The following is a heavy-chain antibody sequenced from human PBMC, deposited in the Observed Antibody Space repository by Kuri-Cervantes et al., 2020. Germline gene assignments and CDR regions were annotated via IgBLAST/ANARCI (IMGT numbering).Heavy chain of an antibody. Sequence: ASVKVSCKASGYTFTGYYMHWVRQAPGQGLEWMGWINPNSGGTNYAQKFQGRVTMTRDTSISTSYMELSRLRSDDTAVYYCARGAKRITIFGVVIRSNWFDSWGQGTLVTVSS. CDR2: INPNSGGT. CDR3: ARGAKRITIFGVVIRSNWFDS. V-gene: IGHV1-2*02. J-gene: IGHJ5*01. CDR1: GYTFTGYY. D-gene: IGHD3-3*01.